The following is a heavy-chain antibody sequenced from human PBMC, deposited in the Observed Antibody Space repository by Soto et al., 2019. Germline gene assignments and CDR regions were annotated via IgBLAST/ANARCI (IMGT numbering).Heavy chain of an antibody. J-gene: IGHJ3*02. Sequence: EASVKVSCKASGYTFTGYYMHWVLQAPGQGLEWMGWINPNSGGTNYALKFQGWVTMTRDTSISTAYMELSRLRSDDTAVYYCARSGSLSAFDIWGQGTMVTVSS. CDR3: ARSGSLSAFDI. CDR2: INPNSGGT. CDR1: GYTFTGYY. D-gene: IGHD6-25*01. V-gene: IGHV1-2*04.